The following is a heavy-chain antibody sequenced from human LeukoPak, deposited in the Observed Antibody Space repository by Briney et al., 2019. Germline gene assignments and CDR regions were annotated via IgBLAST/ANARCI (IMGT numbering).Heavy chain of an antibody. Sequence: PSETLSLTCAVYGGSFSGYYWSWIRQPPGKGLEWIGEINHSGSTNYNPSLKSRVTISVDTSKSQFSLKLSSVTAADTAVYYCARGGHCGGGSCLFLRRGAFDIWGQGTMVTVSS. CDR3: ARGGHCGGGSCLFLRRGAFDI. J-gene: IGHJ3*02. D-gene: IGHD2-15*01. CDR1: GGSFSGYY. V-gene: IGHV4-34*01. CDR2: INHSGST.